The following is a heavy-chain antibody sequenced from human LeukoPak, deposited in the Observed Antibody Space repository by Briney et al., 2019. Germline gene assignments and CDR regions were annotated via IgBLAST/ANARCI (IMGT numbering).Heavy chain of an antibody. J-gene: IGHJ4*02. Sequence: PGGSLRLSCAASGFTFSSYAMSWVRQAPGKGLEWIGYIYTSGSTNYNPSLKSRVTISVDTSKNQFSLKLSSVTAADTAVYYCARTYYDSSGYYFDYWGQGTLVTVSS. V-gene: IGHV4-4*09. D-gene: IGHD3-22*01. CDR2: IYTSGST. CDR3: ARTYYDSSGYYFDY. CDR1: GFTFSSYA.